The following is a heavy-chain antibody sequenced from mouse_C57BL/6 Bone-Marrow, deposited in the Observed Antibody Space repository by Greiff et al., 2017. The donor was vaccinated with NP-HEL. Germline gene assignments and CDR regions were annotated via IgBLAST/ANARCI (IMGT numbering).Heavy chain of an antibody. CDR1: GFTFSDYY. V-gene: IGHV5-16*01. CDR2: INYDGSST. J-gene: IGHJ1*03. CDR3: ARDYYGSRSYFDV. D-gene: IGHD1-1*01. Sequence: DVQLQESEGGLVQPGSSMKLSCTASGFTFSDYYMAWVRQVPEKGLEWVANINYDGSSTYYLDSLKSRFIISRDNAKNILYLQMSSLKSEDTATYYCARDYYGSRSYFDVWGTGTTVTVSS.